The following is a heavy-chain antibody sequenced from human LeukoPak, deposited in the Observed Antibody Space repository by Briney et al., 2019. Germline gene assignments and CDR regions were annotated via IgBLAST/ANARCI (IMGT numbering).Heavy chain of an antibody. CDR2: INPNSGGT. D-gene: IGHD3-10*01. CDR3: AKLDGSGSQSLDY. CDR1: GYTFTGYY. J-gene: IGHJ4*02. V-gene: IGHV1-2*02. Sequence: ASVKVSCKASGYTFTGYYMHWVRQAPGQGLEWMGWINPNSGGTNYAQKFQGRVTMTRDTSISTAYMELSRLRSDDTAVYYCAKLDGSGSQSLDYWGQGTLVTVSS.